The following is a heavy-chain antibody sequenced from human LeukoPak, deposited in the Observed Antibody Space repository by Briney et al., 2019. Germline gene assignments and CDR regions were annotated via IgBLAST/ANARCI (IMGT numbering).Heavy chain of an antibody. CDR3: ARHRIAAAGTYFDY. V-gene: IGHV4-59*08. Sequence: PSETLSLTCTVSGGSISSYYWSWIRQPPGKGLEWIGYIYYSGMTDYNPSLKSRVTISVDTSKNQFSLKLSSVTAADTAMYYCARHRIAAAGTYFDYWGRGTLVTVSS. J-gene: IGHJ4*02. CDR1: GGSISSYY. CDR2: IYYSGMT. D-gene: IGHD6-13*01.